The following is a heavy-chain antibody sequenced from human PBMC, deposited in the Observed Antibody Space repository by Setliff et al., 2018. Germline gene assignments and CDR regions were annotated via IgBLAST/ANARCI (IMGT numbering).Heavy chain of an antibody. D-gene: IGHD3-16*01. V-gene: IGHV4-39*01. CDR1: GDSLTSGPYY. Sequence: SETLFLTCTVSGDSLTSGPYYWTWVRQPAGKGLEWIGSIFYSGRTFYNPSLKSRVTISVDTSKNQFSLTLSSVTAADTAVYYCARLPNYVWGSPVDYWGQGTLVTVSS. CDR2: IFYSGRT. CDR3: ARLPNYVWGSPVDY. J-gene: IGHJ4*02.